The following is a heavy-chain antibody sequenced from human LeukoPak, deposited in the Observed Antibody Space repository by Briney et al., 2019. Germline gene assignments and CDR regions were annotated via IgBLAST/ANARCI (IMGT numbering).Heavy chain of an antibody. D-gene: IGHD6-13*01. CDR3: ARLSSSSQGVYYFDY. CDR2: IYYSGST. V-gene: IGHV4-59*12. Sequence: PSETLSLTCTVSGGSISSYYWSWIRQPPGKGLEWIGYIYYSGSTNYNPSLKSRVTISVDTSKNQFSLKLSSVTAADTAVYYCARLSSSSQGVYYFDYWGQGTLVTVSS. J-gene: IGHJ4*02. CDR1: GGSISSYY.